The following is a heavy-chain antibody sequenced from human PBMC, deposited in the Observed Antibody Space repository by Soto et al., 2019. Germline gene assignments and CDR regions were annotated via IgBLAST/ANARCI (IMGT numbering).Heavy chain of an antibody. J-gene: IGHJ4*02. V-gene: IGHV1-18*01. CDR2: ISAYNGNT. CDR3: ARDVNVAGKEFDY. CDR1: GYTFTIHG. Sequence: ASVKVPCKASGYTFTIHGISWVRQAPGQGLEWMGWISAYNGNTNYAQKLQGRVTMTTDTTTSTAYMELRSLRSDDTAVYYCARDVNVAGKEFDYWGQGTLVTVSS. D-gene: IGHD6-19*01.